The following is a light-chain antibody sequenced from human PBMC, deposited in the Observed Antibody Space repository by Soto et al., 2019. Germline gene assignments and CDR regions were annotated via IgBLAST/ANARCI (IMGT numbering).Light chain of an antibody. J-gene: IGLJ2*01. Sequence: QSALTQPASVSGSPGQSITISCTGTSSDVGAYNFVSWHQQHPGKAPKLMIYNVYDRPSGISYRFSGSKSGNTASLTISGLQGEDEADYYCSSYAGSNNLHVLFGGGTKLTVL. CDR2: NVY. V-gene: IGLV2-14*03. CDR3: SSYAGSNNLHVL. CDR1: SSDVGAYNF.